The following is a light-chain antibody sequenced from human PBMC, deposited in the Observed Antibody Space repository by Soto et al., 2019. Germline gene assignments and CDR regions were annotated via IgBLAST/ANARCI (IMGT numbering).Light chain of an antibody. CDR3: QQYGSPPQT. V-gene: IGKV3-20*01. CDR1: QSVSSSY. J-gene: IGKJ1*01. CDR2: GAS. Sequence: EIVMTQSPATLSVSPGERATLSCTASQSVSSSYLAWYQQKPGQAPRLLIYGASSRATGIPDRFSGSGSGTDFTLTISRLEPEDFAVYYCQQYGSPPQTFGQGTKVDIK.